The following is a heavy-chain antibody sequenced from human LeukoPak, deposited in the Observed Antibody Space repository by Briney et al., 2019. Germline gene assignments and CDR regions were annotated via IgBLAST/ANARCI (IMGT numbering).Heavy chain of an antibody. Sequence: TGGSLRLSCAASGFTFSTYAMSWVRQAPGKGLEWVSGISASGGTTYYADSVKGRFTISRDNSKNTLYLQMNSLRGEDTAVYYCAKDKAPGSWPTPSDYWGQGTLVTVSS. CDR1: GFTFSTYA. V-gene: IGHV3-23*01. CDR2: ISASGGTT. D-gene: IGHD6-13*01. CDR3: AKDKAPGSWPTPSDY. J-gene: IGHJ4*02.